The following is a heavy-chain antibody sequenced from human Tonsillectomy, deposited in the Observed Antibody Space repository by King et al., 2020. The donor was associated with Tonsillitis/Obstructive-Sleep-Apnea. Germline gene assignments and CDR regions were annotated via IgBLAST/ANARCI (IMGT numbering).Heavy chain of an antibody. D-gene: IGHD1-26*01. CDR2: VSATGGST. CDR3: AKDQMALGATSWFDP. CDR1: GFSFDNHG. J-gene: IGHJ5*02. V-gene: IGHV3-23*04. Sequence: VQMVESGGGLVQPGGSLRLSCAASGFSFDNHGMNWVRQAPGKGLEWVAAVSATGGSTYYAHSVKGRFTISRDNSKHTVFLLLNSLRADDTAIYYCAKDQMALGATSWFDPWGQGTLVSVSS.